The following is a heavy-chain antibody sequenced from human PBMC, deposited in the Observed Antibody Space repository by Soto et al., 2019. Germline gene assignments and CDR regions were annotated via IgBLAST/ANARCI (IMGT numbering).Heavy chain of an antibody. CDR1: RDTFSKYA. CDR3: ARGETYLGV. CDR2: IIPIFDSR. J-gene: IGHJ6*02. V-gene: IGHV1-69*01. D-gene: IGHD3-16*01. Sequence: QAQLVQSGAEVKKPGSSVKVSCKASRDTFSKYAFNWVRQAPGQGLEWMGWIIPIFDSRNYAEKFQGRVTITADESTSTAYMELRSLRFEDTAVYYCARGETYLGVWGQGTTVTVSS.